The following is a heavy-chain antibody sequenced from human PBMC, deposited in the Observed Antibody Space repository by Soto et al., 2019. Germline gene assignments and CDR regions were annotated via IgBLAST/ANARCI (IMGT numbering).Heavy chain of an antibody. V-gene: IGHV4-38-2*02. CDR2: IYHSGST. CDR1: GYSISSGYY. J-gene: IGHJ5*02. Sequence: PSETLSLTCAVSGYSISSGYYWGWIRQPPGKGLEWIGSIYHSGSTYYNPTLKSRVTISVDTSENQFSLKLSSVTAADTAVYYCARDGGSSSWYEVAVYNWFDPWGQGTLVTVSS. CDR3: ARDGGSSSWYEVAVYNWFDP. D-gene: IGHD6-13*01.